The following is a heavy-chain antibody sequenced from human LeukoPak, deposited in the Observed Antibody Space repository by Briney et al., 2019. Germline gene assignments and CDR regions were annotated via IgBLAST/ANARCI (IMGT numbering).Heavy chain of an antibody. V-gene: IGHV3-49*04. CDR1: GFTFGDYV. J-gene: IGHJ6*04. CDR2: IRSKAYGGTT. CDR3: AELGITMIGGV. Sequence: GGSLRLSCTASGFTFGDYVMSWVRQAPGKGLEWVGFIRSKAYGGTTKNAASVKGRFTISRDNAKNSLYLQMNSLRAEDTAVYYCAELGITMIGGVWGKGTTVTISS. D-gene: IGHD3-10*02.